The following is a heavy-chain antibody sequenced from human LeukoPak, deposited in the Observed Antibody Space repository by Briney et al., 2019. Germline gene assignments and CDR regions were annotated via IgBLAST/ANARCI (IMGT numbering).Heavy chain of an antibody. CDR3: ARDGRRHYYDSSGLDY. Sequence: ASVKVSCKASGGTFSSYAISWVRQAPGQGLEWMGGIIPIFGTANYAQKFQGRVTITADESTSTAYMELSSLRSEDTAVYYCARDGRRHYYDSSGLDYWGQGTLVTVSS. D-gene: IGHD3-22*01. CDR2: IIPIFGTA. CDR1: GGTFSSYA. J-gene: IGHJ4*02. V-gene: IGHV1-69*01.